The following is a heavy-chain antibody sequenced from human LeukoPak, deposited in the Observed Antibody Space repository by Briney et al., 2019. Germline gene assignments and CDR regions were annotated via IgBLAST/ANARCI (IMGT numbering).Heavy chain of an antibody. CDR2: IWYDGSNK. D-gene: IGHD2-15*01. CDR1: GFTLSSYG. CDR3: AGGYCSGGSCYSTYSEYNWFDP. Sequence: PGGSLRLSCAASGFTLSSYGMHWVRQAPGKGLEWVAIIWYDGSNKYYADSVKGRFTISRDNSKNTLYLQMSSLRAEDTAVYYCAGGYCSGGSCYSTYSEYNWFDPWGQGTLVTVSS. J-gene: IGHJ5*02. V-gene: IGHV3-33*01.